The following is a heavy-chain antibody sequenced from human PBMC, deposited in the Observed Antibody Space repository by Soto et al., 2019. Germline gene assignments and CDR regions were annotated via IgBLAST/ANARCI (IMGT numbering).Heavy chain of an antibody. D-gene: IGHD6-19*01. Sequence: QVQLQESGPGLAKPSGTLSLTCAVSGDSVSSNYYWCWVRQSPGKGLEWIGEIYPSGTTNYNPSLKSRVTISLDKSNNQFSLNLISVAAADTAVYFCARSAGWYAIHSWGPGTLVTVSS. CDR2: IYPSGTT. J-gene: IGHJ4*02. V-gene: IGHV4-4*02. CDR3: ARSAGWYAIHS. CDR1: GDSVSSNYY.